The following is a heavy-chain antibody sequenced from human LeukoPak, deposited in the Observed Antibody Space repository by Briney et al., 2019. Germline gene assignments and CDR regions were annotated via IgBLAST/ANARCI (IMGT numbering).Heavy chain of an antibody. V-gene: IGHV1-2*06. D-gene: IGHD1-26*01. CDR2: INPNSGGT. Sequence: ASVNVSCTASGYTFTGYYMHWVRQAPGQGLEWMGRINPNSGGTNYAQKFQGRVTMTRDTSISTAYMELSSLRSEDTAMYYCARGLTDSGSYILDYWGQGTLVTVSS. CDR1: GYTFTGYY. CDR3: ARGLTDSGSYILDY. J-gene: IGHJ4*02.